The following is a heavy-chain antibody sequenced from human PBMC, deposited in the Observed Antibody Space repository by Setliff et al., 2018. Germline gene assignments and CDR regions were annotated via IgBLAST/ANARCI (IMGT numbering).Heavy chain of an antibody. D-gene: IGHD5-12*01. CDR1: GGSFNTYY. CDR2: VYYSGTA. V-gene: IGHV4-59*13. CDR3: ARGGTFRYFDF. J-gene: IGHJ4*02. Sequence: KTSETLSLTCSVSGGSFNTYYWSWIRQTPGKGLEWIGFVYYSGTATYNPSLKSRVTVTVDTSKNQFSLRLNSVTAADTAVYYCARGGTFRYFDFWGQGTLVTVSS.